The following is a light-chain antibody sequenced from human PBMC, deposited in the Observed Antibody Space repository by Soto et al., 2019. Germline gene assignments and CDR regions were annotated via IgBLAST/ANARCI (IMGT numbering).Light chain of an antibody. CDR1: QSISSW. Sequence: DIQMTQSPSTLSASVEDGVAITLRASQSISSWLAWYQQKPGKAPKLLIYDASSLESGVPSRFSGSGSATEFTLTISSLQPDDFATYYCQQYNNYWTFGQGTKVDNK. CDR3: QQYNNYWT. CDR2: DAS. J-gene: IGKJ1*01. V-gene: IGKV1-5*01.